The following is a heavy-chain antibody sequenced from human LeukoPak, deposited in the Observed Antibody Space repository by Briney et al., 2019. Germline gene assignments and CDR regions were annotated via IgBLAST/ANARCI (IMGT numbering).Heavy chain of an antibody. J-gene: IGHJ4*02. CDR3: ARDTESYGSGSNY. CDR1: GFTFSSYA. V-gene: IGHV3-30-3*01. D-gene: IGHD3-10*01. Sequence: PGGSLRLSCAASGFTFSSYAMHWVRQAPGKGLEWVAVISYDGSNKYYADSVKGRFTISRDNYKNTLYLQMNSLRAEDTAVYYCARDTESYGSGSNYWGQGTLVTVSS. CDR2: ISYDGSNK.